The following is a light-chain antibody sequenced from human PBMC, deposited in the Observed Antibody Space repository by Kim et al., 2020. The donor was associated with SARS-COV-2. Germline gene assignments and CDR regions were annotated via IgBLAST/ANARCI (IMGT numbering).Light chain of an antibody. CDR2: EDD. Sequence: KPVTSACTRSSGSIASKYGQWYQHRPGSVPPNLICEDDQTSSGVPDRFSGSIDRSSNSASLSISGLKTEDEADYYCQSYDDNIQVFGGGTQLTVL. CDR1: SGSIASKY. V-gene: IGLV6-57*03. CDR3: QSYDDNIQV. J-gene: IGLJ3*02.